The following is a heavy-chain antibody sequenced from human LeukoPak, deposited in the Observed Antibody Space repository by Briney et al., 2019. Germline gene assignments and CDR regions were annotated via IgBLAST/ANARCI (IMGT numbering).Heavy chain of an antibody. Sequence: GSLRLSCAASGFTFSSNSMNWVRQAPGKGLEWVSVITNSGGSTYYADSVKGRFTISRDNSKNMLYLQMNSLRAEDTAVYYCAKDWGYGSGTYYPHWGQGTLVTVSS. CDR1: GFTFSSNS. J-gene: IGHJ4*02. CDR3: AKDWGYGSGTYYPH. CDR2: ITNSGGST. D-gene: IGHD3-10*01. V-gene: IGHV3-23*01.